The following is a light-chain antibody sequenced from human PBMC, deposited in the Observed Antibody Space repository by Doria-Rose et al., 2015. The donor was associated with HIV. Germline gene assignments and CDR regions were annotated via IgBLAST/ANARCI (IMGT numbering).Light chain of an antibody. CDR2: DGS. CDR1: QSFSSTY. V-gene: IGKV3-20*01. J-gene: IGKJ1*01. Sequence: TQPPGNLSLSPGERATLSCRASQSFSSTYLTWYRQKPGQAPSLPIYDGSTRATGIPDRFSASGSGTDFTLTINRLEPEDFALYYCHQYGTSWTFGQGTKVEI. CDR3: HQYGTSWT.